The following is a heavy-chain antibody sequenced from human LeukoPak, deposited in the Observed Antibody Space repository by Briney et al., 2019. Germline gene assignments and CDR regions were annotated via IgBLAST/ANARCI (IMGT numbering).Heavy chain of an antibody. V-gene: IGHV5-51*01. D-gene: IGHD6-13*01. CDR1: GSSFPTNW. CDR3: ARRGSSWYDDAFDI. Sequence: GASLKISCETSGSSFPTNWIAWVRPMPGKGLEWMGIIYPGDSDTRYSPSFQGQVTISADKSISTAYLQWSSLKASDTAMYCCARRGSSWYDDAFDIWGQGTMVTVSS. CDR2: IYPGDSDT. J-gene: IGHJ3*02.